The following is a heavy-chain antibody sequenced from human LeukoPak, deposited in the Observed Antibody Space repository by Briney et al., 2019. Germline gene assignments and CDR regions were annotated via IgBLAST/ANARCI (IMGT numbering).Heavy chain of an antibody. D-gene: IGHD2-15*01. Sequence: SETLSLTCVVSGGSVSGYYWGWIRQPPGRGLEWIGYVYYSGSTNYNPSFKSRITISVDTSRNQFSLQLSSVTAADTAVYYCARIHRYCSGGACCVLDNWGQGTLVAVSS. CDR3: ARIHRYCSGGACCVLDN. V-gene: IGHV4-59*02. J-gene: IGHJ4*02. CDR1: GGSVSGYY. CDR2: VYYSGST.